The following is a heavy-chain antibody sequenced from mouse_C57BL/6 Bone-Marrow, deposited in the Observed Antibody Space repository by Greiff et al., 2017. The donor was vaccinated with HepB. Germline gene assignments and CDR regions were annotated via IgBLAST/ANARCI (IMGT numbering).Heavy chain of an antibody. Sequence: VQLQQPGAELVKPGASVKLSCKASGYTFTSYWMQWVKQRPGQGLEWIGEIDPSDSYTNYNQKFKGKATLTVDTSSSTAYMQISSLTSEDSAVYYCAREAIYYGMDYWGQGTSVTVSS. V-gene: IGHV1-50*01. J-gene: IGHJ4*01. CDR1: GYTFTSYW. CDR3: AREAIYYGMDY. CDR2: IDPSDSYT.